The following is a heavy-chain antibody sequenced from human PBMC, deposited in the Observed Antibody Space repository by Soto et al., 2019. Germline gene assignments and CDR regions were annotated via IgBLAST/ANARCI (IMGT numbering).Heavy chain of an antibody. CDR1: GFTFSNAW. D-gene: IGHD6-19*01. V-gene: IGHV3-15*01. CDR2: IKRKKDDEKT. CDR3: NTLVAGQAWCDDY. J-gene: IGHJ4*02. Sequence: EVQLVESGGGLVKHGGSLRLSCAASGFTFSNAWMSWVRQVPGKGLEWVGQIKRKKDDEKTDYAAPVKDRFILSRDDSKQTRDLQMNSLKTEDTAVYYCNTLVAGQAWCDDYWGQGTLVTVSS.